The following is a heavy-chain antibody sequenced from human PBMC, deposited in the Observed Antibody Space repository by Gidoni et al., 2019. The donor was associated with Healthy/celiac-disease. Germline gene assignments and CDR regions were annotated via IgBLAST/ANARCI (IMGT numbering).Heavy chain of an antibody. D-gene: IGHD6-13*01. CDR2: MNPNSGNT. CDR3: ARGRSPSLSRSIAAAFYYYYGMDV. Sequence: QVQLVQSGAEVKKPGASVKVSCKASGYTFTSYDIHWVRQATGQGLEWMGWMNPNSGNTGYAQKFQGRVTMTRNTSISTAYMELSSLRSEDTAVYYCARGRSPSLSRSIAAAFYYYYGMDVWGQGTTVTVSS. J-gene: IGHJ6*02. CDR1: GYTFTSYD. V-gene: IGHV1-8*01.